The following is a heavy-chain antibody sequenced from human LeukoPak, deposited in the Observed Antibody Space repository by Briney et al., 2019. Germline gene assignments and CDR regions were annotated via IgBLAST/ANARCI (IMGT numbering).Heavy chain of an antibody. CDR3: AREGSSWYYFDY. J-gene: IGHJ4*02. Sequence: SETLSLTCTVSGDSTNTYYWSWMRQPPGKGLEWIGYVYSSGSTNYSPSLKSRLTISIDTSKRQFSLKLTSVTAADTAVYYCAREGSSWYYFDYWGQGTLVTVS. CDR2: VYSSGST. V-gene: IGHV4-59*01. CDR1: GDSTNTYY. D-gene: IGHD6-13*01.